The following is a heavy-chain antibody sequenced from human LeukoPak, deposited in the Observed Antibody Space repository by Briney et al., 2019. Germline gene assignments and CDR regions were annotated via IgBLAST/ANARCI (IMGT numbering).Heavy chain of an antibody. D-gene: IGHD4-17*01. CDR3: AKTVTIINWFDP. J-gene: IGHJ5*02. CDR2: ISGSGGST. Sequence: GGSLRLSCAASGFTFSSFAMNWVRQAPGKGLEWVSVISGSGGSTSYAYSVKGRFTISRDNSKNTLFLQMNSLRAEDTAVYYCAKTVTIINWFDPWGQGTLVTVSS. CDR1: GFTFSSFA. V-gene: IGHV3-23*01.